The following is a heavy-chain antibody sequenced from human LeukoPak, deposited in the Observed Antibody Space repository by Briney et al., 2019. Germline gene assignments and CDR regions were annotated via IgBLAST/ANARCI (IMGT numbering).Heavy chain of an antibody. J-gene: IGHJ4*02. CDR1: GFTFSNYA. D-gene: IGHD6-19*01. Sequence: GGSLRLSRAASGFTFSNYAMHWVRQAPGKGLEWVAVISYDGTNKYYADSVKGRFTISRDNSKNTLYLQMNSLRAEDTAVYYCATPANSSGWYDLRPFDSWGQGTLVTVFS. CDR2: ISYDGTNK. CDR3: ATPANSSGWYDLRPFDS. V-gene: IGHV3-30-3*01.